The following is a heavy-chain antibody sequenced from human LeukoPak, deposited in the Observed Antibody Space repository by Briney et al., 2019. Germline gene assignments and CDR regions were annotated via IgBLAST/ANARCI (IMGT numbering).Heavy chain of an antibody. D-gene: IGHD7-27*01. V-gene: IGHV3-23*01. CDR2: ISTSGGST. Sequence: PGGSLRLSCAASGFTFSGHAMSWVRQAPGKGLEWVSGISTSGGSTYYGNSVKGRFAISRDNSKNMVYLQMNSLRAEDTAEYYCAKDRPGEAWFDYWGQGTLVTVSS. CDR1: GFTFSGHA. CDR3: AKDRPGEAWFDY. J-gene: IGHJ4*02.